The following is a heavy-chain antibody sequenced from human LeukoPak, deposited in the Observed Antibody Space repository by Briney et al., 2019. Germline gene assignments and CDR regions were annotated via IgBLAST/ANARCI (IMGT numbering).Heavy chain of an antibody. CDR3: AKVSLVMTNDAFDI. CDR1: GFTFSDYY. J-gene: IGHJ3*02. Sequence: GGSLRLSCAASGFTFSDYYMSWIRQAPGKGLEWVSYISSSGSTIYYADSVKGRFTISRDNSRNTLYLQMDSLRGEDTAVYYCAKVSLVMTNDAFDIWGQGTMVTVSS. CDR2: ISSSGSTI. V-gene: IGHV3-11*04. D-gene: IGHD3-16*01.